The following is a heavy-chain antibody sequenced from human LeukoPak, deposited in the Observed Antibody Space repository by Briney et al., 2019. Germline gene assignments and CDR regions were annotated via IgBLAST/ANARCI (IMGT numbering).Heavy chain of an antibody. CDR1: GYSISSVYY. V-gene: IGHV4-38-2*02. D-gene: IGHD5-18*01. CDR3: AREGYSYGSGGFY. CDR2: IYLSVRT. J-gene: IGHJ4*02. Sequence: SETLSLTCAVSGYSISSVYYWGWIRQPPGKGLEWIGSIYLSVRTYYNPSLKRRVTIAVDTSKNQVSLKLSCVTAADTAVYYCAREGYSYGSGGFYWGQGTLVTVSS.